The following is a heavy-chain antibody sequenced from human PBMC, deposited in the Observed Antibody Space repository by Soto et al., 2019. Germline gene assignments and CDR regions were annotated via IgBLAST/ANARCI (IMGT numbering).Heavy chain of an antibody. J-gene: IGHJ6*02. D-gene: IGHD3-10*01. CDR2: IIPILGIA. CDR1: GGTFSSYT. CDR3: VQGGSGSYYSYGMDV. V-gene: IGHV1-69*02. Sequence: GASVKVSCKASGGTFSSYTISWVRQAPGQGLEWMGRIIPILGIANCAQKFQGRVTITADKSTSTAYMELSSLRSEDTAVYYCVQGGSGSYYSYGMDVWGQGTTVTVSS.